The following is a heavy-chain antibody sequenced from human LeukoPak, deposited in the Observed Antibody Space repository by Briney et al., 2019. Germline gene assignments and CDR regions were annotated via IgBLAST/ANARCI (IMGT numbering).Heavy chain of an antibody. CDR3: AKTSGYFPLNYFDS. D-gene: IGHD5-12*01. CDR1: GYTFTVYY. CDR2: INPNSGGT. Sequence: ASVKVSCKASGYTFTVYYIHWVRQAPGQGLEWMGWINPNSGGTNYAQNFQGRVTMTRDTSIGTAYMELSRLRFDDTAMYYCAKTSGYFPLNYFDSWGQGTLVTVSS. V-gene: IGHV1-2*02. J-gene: IGHJ4*02.